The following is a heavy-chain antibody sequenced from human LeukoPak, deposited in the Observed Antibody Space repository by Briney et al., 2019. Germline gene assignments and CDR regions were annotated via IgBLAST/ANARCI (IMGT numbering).Heavy chain of an antibody. J-gene: IGHJ5*02. CDR3: ARAVFAPPVYPAAGTPSNWFDP. V-gene: IGHV1-18*01. Sequence: GASVKVSCKASGYTFTSYGISWVRQAPGQGLEWMGWISAYNGNTNYTQKLQGRVTMTTDTSTSTAYMELRSLRSDDTAVYYCARAVFAPPVYPAAGTPSNWFDPWGQGTLVTVSS. CDR1: GYTFTSYG. CDR2: ISAYNGNT. D-gene: IGHD6-13*01.